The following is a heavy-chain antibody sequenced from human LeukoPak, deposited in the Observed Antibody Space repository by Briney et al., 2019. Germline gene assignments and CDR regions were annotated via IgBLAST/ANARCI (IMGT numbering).Heavy chain of an antibody. Sequence: SVKVSCKASGFTFTSSAVQWVRQARGQRLEWIGWIVVGSGNTNYAQKFQERVTITRDMSTSTAYMELSSLRAEDTAVYYCARDGLTVTTYSRYYGMDVWGQGTTVTVSS. CDR1: GFTFTSSA. D-gene: IGHD4-17*01. CDR2: IVVGSGNT. V-gene: IGHV1-58*01. J-gene: IGHJ6*02. CDR3: ARDGLTVTTYSRYYGMDV.